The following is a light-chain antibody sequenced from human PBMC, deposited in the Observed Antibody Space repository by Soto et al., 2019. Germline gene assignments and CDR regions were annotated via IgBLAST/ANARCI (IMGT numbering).Light chain of an antibody. CDR1: QSVSSSY. J-gene: IGKJ1*01. Sequence: EIVLKQSTGTLSLSPGERATLSCRASQSVSSSYLAWYQQKPGHSPRLLIYGASSRATGIPDRFSGSGSGTDITRTISRLEPEDFAVYYCQQYGSSPWTFGQGTMVEIK. CDR3: QQYGSSPWT. CDR2: GAS. V-gene: IGKV3-20*01.